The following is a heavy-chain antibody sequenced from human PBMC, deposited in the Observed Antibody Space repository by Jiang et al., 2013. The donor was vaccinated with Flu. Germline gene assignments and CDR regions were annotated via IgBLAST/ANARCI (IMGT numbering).Heavy chain of an antibody. Sequence: QLLESGGGLVQPGGSLRLSCAASGFTFSSYSMNWVRQAPGKGLEWVSYISSSSSTIYYADSVKGRFTISRDNAKNSLYLQMNSLRDEDTAVYYCARVRGRGWTDAFDIWGQGTMVTVSS. CDR3: ARVRGRGWTDAFDI. J-gene: IGHJ3*02. V-gene: IGHV3-48*02. CDR1: GFTFSSYS. CDR2: ISSSSSTI. D-gene: IGHD6-19*01.